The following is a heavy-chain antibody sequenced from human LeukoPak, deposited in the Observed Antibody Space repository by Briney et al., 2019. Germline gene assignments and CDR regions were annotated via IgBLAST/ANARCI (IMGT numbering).Heavy chain of an antibody. D-gene: IGHD2-15*01. CDR2: IKTDGSEK. V-gene: IGHV3-7*02. CDR1: GFTFSSHW. J-gene: IGHJ1*01. CDR3: ATSTRG. Sequence: HSGGSLRLSCAASGFTFSSHWMTWVRQAPGKGLEWVASIKTDGSEKYYVDSVKGRFTISRDNAKNSLYLQMNSLRAEDTALYYCATSTRGWGQGTLVTVSS.